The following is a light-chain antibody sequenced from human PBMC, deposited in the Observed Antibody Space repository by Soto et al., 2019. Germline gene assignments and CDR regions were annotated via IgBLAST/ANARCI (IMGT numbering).Light chain of an antibody. J-gene: IGLJ2*01. Sequence: QSALTQPASVSGSPGQSITISCTGTSSDVGAFNSVSWYQQHPGKAPKLMIYDVRHRPSGVSDRFSGSKSGNTASLTIYGLQAEDEADYYCTSHTTTSPPVLFGGGTQLTVL. CDR2: DVR. V-gene: IGLV2-14*03. CDR1: SSDVGAFNS. CDR3: TSHTTTSPPVL.